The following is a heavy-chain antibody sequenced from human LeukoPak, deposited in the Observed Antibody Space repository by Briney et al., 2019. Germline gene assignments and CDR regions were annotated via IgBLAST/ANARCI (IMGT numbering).Heavy chain of an antibody. CDR2: ISPDNGNT. CDR3: ARDGSIRFLEWTNPDY. J-gene: IGHJ4*02. D-gene: IGHD3-3*01. Sequence: ASVKVSCKASGYTFTSYAMHWVRQAPGQRLEWMGWISPDNGNTKYSQKFQGRVTITRDTSTSTAYMELRSLRSDDTAVYYCARDGSIRFLEWTNPDYWGQGTLVTVSS. CDR1: GYTFTSYA. V-gene: IGHV1-3*01.